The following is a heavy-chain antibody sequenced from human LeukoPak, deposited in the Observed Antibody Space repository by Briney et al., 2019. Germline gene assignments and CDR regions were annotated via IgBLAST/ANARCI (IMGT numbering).Heavy chain of an antibody. CDR2: ISSSSSYI. D-gene: IGHD6-19*01. Sequence: GGSLRLSCAASGFTFSSYSRNWVRQAPGKGLEWVSSISSSSSYIYYADSVKGGFTISRDNARNSLYLQMNSLRAEATAVYYCAGKGYSSGWFQGYWGQGTLVTVSS. J-gene: IGHJ4*02. CDR3: AGKGYSSGWFQGY. V-gene: IGHV3-21*01. CDR1: GFTFSSYS.